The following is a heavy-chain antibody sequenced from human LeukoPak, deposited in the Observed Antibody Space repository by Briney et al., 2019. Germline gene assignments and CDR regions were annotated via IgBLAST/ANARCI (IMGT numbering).Heavy chain of an antibody. CDR1: GYTFTSYG. Sequence: ASVKVSCKASGYTFTSYGISWVRQAPGQGLEWMGWISAYNGNTNYAQKLQGRVTMTTDTSTSTAYMELSSLRSEDTAVYYCARGARRVQWELLRRDDPNFDYWGQGTLVTVSS. CDR3: ARGARRVQWELLRRDDPNFDY. V-gene: IGHV1-18*01. CDR2: ISAYNGNT. J-gene: IGHJ4*02. D-gene: IGHD1-26*01.